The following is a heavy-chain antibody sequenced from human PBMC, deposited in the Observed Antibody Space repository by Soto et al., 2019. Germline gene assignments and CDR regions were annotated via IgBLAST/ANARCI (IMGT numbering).Heavy chain of an antibody. J-gene: IGHJ4*02. Sequence: EVQLVESGGGLVKPGGSLRLSCAASGFTFSSYSMNWVRQAPGKGLEWVASISSSSSYIYYADSVKGRFTISRDNAKNSLYLQMNSLRAEDTAVYYCARAYCSGGSCYRYFDCWGQGTLVTVSS. CDR3: ARAYCSGGSCYRYFDC. D-gene: IGHD2-15*01. V-gene: IGHV3-21*01. CDR1: GFTFSSYS. CDR2: ISSSSSYI.